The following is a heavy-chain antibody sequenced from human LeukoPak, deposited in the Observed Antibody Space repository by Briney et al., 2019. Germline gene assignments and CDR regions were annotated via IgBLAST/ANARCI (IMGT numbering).Heavy chain of an antibody. CDR3: ARETFPNYYYYGMDV. V-gene: IGHV1-46*01. CDR2: INPSGGST. Sequence: ASVKVSCKASGYTFTSYYMHWVRQAPGQGLEWMGIINPSGGSTSYVQKFQGRVTMTRVTSTSTVYMELSSLRSEDTAVYYCARETFPNYYYYGMDVWGQGTTVTVSS. CDR1: GYTFTSYY. J-gene: IGHJ6*02. D-gene: IGHD2-21*01.